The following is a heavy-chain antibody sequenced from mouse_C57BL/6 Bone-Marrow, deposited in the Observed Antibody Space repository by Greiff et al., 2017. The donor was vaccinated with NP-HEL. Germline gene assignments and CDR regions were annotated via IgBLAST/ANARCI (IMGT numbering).Heavy chain of an antibody. Sequence: QVQLQQSGAELVKPGASVKLSCKASGYTFTSYWMHWVKQRPGRGLEWIGRIDPNSGGTKYNEKFKSKATLTVDKPSSTAYMQLSSLTSEDSAVYYCATTVVAHFDYWGQGTTLTVSS. D-gene: IGHD1-1*01. J-gene: IGHJ2*01. V-gene: IGHV1-72*01. CDR2: IDPNSGGT. CDR3: ATTVVAHFDY. CDR1: GYTFTSYW.